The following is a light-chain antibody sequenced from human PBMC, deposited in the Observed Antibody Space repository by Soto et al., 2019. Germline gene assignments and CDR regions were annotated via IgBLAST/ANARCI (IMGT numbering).Light chain of an antibody. V-gene: IGKV3-20*01. J-gene: IGKJ1*01. Sequence: EIVMTHSPSTLSVSPGSRSTLSCRASQSVSSRSLAWYQQKPGHAPRLLIYGASNRATGIPDSFSGSASGTDFTLTISRLEPEDSAVYYCQQYGSPGTFGQGTKVDIK. CDR1: QSVSSRS. CDR3: QQYGSPGT. CDR2: GAS.